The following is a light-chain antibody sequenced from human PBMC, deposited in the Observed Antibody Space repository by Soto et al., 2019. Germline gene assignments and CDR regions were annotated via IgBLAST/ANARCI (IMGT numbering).Light chain of an antibody. CDR2: KAS. V-gene: IGKV1-5*03. CDR1: QTTSSW. CDR3: QHYNSYSEA. Sequence: DIQMTQSPSTLSGSVGDKVTITSRASQTTSSWLAWYQQKPGKAPKLLIYKASTLKSGVPSRFSGSGSGTEFTLTISSLQPDDFATYYCQHYNSYSEAFGQGTKVDIK. J-gene: IGKJ1*01.